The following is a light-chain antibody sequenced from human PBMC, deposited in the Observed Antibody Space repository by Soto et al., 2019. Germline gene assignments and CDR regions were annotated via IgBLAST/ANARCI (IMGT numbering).Light chain of an antibody. CDR1: SSNIGSNA. Sequence: QAVVTQPPSASGTPGQRVTISCSGSSSNIGSNAVNWYQQLPGTAPKLLIYSNDQRPSGVPDRFSGSESGTSASLAISGLQSEDEADYYCAGWDDSLNGWVFGGGTKVTVL. CDR2: SND. CDR3: AGWDDSLNGWV. J-gene: IGLJ3*02. V-gene: IGLV1-44*01.